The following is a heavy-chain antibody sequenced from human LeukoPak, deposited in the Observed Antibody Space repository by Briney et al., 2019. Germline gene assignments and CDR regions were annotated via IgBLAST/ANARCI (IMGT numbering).Heavy chain of an antibody. D-gene: IGHD3-10*01. CDR1: GFTFSSYG. CDR3: AKARVPYGSGSYPFDY. CDR2: ISYDGSNK. J-gene: IGHJ4*02. V-gene: IGHV3-30*18. Sequence: PGGSLRLSCAASGFTFSSYGMHWVRQAPREGLEWVAVISYDGSNKYYADSVKGRFTISRDNSKNTLYLQMNSLRAEDTAVYYCAKARVPYGSGSYPFDYWGQGTLVTVSS.